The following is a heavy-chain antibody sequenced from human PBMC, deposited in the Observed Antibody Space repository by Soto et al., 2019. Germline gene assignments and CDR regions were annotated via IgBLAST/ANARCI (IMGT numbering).Heavy chain of an antibody. Sequence: ASVKVSCKASGYTFTSYDINWVRQATGQGLEWMGWMNPNSGNTGYAQKFQGRVTMTRNTSISTAYMKLSSLRSEDTAVYYCARTSIAARSAEYFPHWGQGTLVTVSS. D-gene: IGHD6-6*01. CDR3: ARTSIAARSAEYFPH. J-gene: IGHJ1*01. CDR2: MNPNSGNT. CDR1: GYTFTSYD. V-gene: IGHV1-8*01.